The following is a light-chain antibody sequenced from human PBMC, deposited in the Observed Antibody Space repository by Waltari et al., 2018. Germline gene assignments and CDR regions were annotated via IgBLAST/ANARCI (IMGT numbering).Light chain of an antibody. CDR2: WAS. Sequence: DIVMTQSPDSLAVSLGERATINCKSSQSVISSFNNKNYLTWFQQKAGEPPKLLIYWASTRGSGVPDRFSGSGSGTDFTLTISGLEPEDFAVYYCQQRSNWYTFGQGTKLEIK. CDR1: QSVISSFNNKNY. J-gene: IGKJ2*01. V-gene: IGKV4-1*01. CDR3: QQRSNWYT.